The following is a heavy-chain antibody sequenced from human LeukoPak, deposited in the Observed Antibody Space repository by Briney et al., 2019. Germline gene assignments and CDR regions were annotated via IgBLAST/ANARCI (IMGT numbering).Heavy chain of an antibody. CDR2: ISSSSSYI. V-gene: IGHV3-21*01. D-gene: IGHD3-10*01. CDR1: GFTFSTYN. J-gene: IGHJ4*02. CDR3: ARDSSPQGFFFFDY. Sequence: GGSLRLSCAASGFTFSTYNMNWVRQAPGKGLEWVACISSSSSYIYYADSVKGRFTLSRDNAKNSLFLQMNRLRAEDTALYYCARDSSPQGFFFFDYWGQGTLVAVSS.